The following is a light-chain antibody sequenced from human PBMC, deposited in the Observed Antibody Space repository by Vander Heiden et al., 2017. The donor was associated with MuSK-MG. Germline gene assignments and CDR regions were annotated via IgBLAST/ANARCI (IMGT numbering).Light chain of an antibody. J-gene: IGLJ2*01. Sequence: SYELTQPPSVSVSPARTATILCSGDTLPKQYAYWYRQKPGQAPVLIIFKNSQRRSGIPGRFSGSSSGTTGTLTIRRVQAEDEADYYCQSPDTSGTYVEFGGGTKLTVL. V-gene: IGLV3-25*03. CDR2: KNS. CDR3: QSPDTSGTYVE. CDR1: TLPKQY.